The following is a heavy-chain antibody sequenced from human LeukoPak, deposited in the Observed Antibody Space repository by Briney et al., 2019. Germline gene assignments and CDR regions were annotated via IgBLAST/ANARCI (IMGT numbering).Heavy chain of an antibody. J-gene: IGHJ4*02. CDR1: GYTFTCYD. Sequence: GASVKVSCKASGYTFTCYDINWVRQATGQGLEWMGWMNPNSGNTGYAQKFQGRVTMTRNTSISTAYMELSSLRSEDTAVYYCARRRSMVRGADLGYWGQGTLVTVSS. CDR2: MNPNSGNT. CDR3: ARRRSMVRGADLGY. D-gene: IGHD3-10*01. V-gene: IGHV1-8*01.